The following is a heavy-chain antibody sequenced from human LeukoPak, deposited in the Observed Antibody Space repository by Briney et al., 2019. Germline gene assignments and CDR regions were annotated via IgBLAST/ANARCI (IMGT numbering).Heavy chain of an antibody. D-gene: IGHD5-18*01. Sequence: ASVKVSCKASGYTFTSYYMHWVRQAPGQGLGWMGIINPSGGSTSYAQKFQGRVTMTRDTSTSTVYMELSSLRSEDTAVYYCARALEPRDTAMVPLDYWGQGTLVTVSS. CDR3: ARALEPRDTAMVPLDY. CDR2: INPSGGST. J-gene: IGHJ4*02. CDR1: GYTFTSYY. V-gene: IGHV1-46*01.